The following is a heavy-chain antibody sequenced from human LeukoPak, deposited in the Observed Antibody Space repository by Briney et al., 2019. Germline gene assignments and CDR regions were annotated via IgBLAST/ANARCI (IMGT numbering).Heavy chain of an antibody. CDR2: ISSSSSYI. J-gene: IGHJ4*02. D-gene: IGHD3-22*01. V-gene: IGHV3-21*04. CDR1: GFTFSSYA. CDR3: ARHPSYYDRIDY. Sequence: PGGSLRLSCAASGFTFSSYAMSWVRQAPGKGLEWVSSISSSSSYIYYADSVKGRFTISRDNAKNSLYLQMNSLRAEDTAVYYCARHPSYYDRIDYWGQGTLVTVSS.